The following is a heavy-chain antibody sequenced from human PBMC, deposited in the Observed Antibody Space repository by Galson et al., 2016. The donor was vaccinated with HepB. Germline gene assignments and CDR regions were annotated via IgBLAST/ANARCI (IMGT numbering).Heavy chain of an antibody. V-gene: IGHV4-4*07. J-gene: IGHJ3*02. CDR3: ARPLIGTRGAFDI. D-gene: IGHD2-2*01. Sequence: SETLSLTCTVSGGSIRSYYWSWIRQPAGKGLEWIGRVYTSGNTNYNPSLKSRISMSVDTSKNQFSLKLYSVTAADTAVYYCARPLIGTRGAFDIWGQGTMVTVSS. CDR2: VYTSGNT. CDR1: GGSIRSYY.